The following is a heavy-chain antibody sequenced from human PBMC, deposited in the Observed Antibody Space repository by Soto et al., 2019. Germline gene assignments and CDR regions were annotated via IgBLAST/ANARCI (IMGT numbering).Heavy chain of an antibody. D-gene: IGHD3-16*02. V-gene: IGHV4-59*01. J-gene: IGHJ5*02. CDR2: IYYSGST. CDR1: GGSISSYY. Sequence: PSETLSLTCTVSGGSISSYYWSWIRQPPGKGLEWIGYIYYSGSTNYNPSLKSRVTISVDTSKNQFSLKLSSVTAADTAVYYCARSPSSGLHLGELSLQGNWFDPWGQGTLVTVSS. CDR3: ARSPSSGLHLGELSLQGNWFDP.